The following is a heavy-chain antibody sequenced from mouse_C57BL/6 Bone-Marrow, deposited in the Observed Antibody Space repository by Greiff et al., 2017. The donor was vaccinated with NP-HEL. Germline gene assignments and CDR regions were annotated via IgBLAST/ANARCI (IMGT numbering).Heavy chain of an antibody. CDR2: IHPSDSDT. D-gene: IGHD2-1*01. V-gene: IGHV1-74*01. J-gene: IGHJ1*03. CDR1: GYTFTSYW. CDR3: VIWGILTMVRYFDV. Sequence: QVQLKQPGAELVKPGASVKVSCKASGYTFTSYWMHWVKQRPGQGLEWIGRIHPSDSDTNYNQKFKGKATLTVDKSSSTAYMQLSSLTSEDSAVYYCVIWGILTMVRYFDVWGTGTTVTVSS.